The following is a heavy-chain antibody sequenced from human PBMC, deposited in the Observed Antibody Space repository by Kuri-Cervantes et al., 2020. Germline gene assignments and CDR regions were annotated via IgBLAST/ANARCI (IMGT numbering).Heavy chain of an antibody. CDR1: GFTFSSYA. J-gene: IGHJ6*03. CDR3: ARVMEQQLGYYYYYYMDV. D-gene: IGHD6-13*01. CDR2: ISYDGSNR. V-gene: IGHV3-30-3*01. Sequence: GESLKISCAASGFTFSSYAMHWVRQAPGKGLEWVAVISYDGSNRYYADSVKGRFTISSDNSKNTLYLQMNSLRAEDTAVYYCARVMEQQLGYYYYYYMDVWGKGTTVTVSS.